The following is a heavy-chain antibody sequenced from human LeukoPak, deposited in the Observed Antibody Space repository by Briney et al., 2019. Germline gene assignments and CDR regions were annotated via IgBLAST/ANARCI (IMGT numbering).Heavy chain of an antibody. J-gene: IGHJ4*02. CDR3: ARRRAIFGVVIIDY. D-gene: IGHD3-3*01. V-gene: IGHV4-34*01. CDR2: INHSGST. CDR1: GGSFSGYY. Sequence: PSETLSLTSAVYGGSFSGYYWSWIRQPPGKGLEWIGEINHSGSTNYNPSLKSRVTISVDTSKNQFSLKLSSVTAADTAVYYCARRRAIFGVVIIDYWGQGTLVTVSS.